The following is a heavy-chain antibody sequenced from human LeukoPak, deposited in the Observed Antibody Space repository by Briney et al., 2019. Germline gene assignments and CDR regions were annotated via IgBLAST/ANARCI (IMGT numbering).Heavy chain of an antibody. D-gene: IGHD3-22*01. Sequence: GGSLRLSCAASGFTFSSYSMNWVRQAPGKGLEWVSSISSSSSYIYYADSVKGRFTISRDNAKNSLYLQMNSLRAEDTAVYYCARASDSSGYYDYWGQGTLVTVSS. CDR1: GFTFSSYS. CDR2: ISSSSSYI. V-gene: IGHV3-21*01. CDR3: ARASDSSGYYDY. J-gene: IGHJ4*02.